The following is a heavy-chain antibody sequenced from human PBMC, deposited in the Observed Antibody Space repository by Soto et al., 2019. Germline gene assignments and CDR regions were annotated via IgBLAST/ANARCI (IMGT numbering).Heavy chain of an antibody. D-gene: IGHD3-3*01. Sequence: GSLRLSCTASGFIVSDTYVNWVRQAPGKGLEWVSVISNRGDTHYADSVRGRFSLSRDISDNTLHLQMNNLRVEDTAVYYCARDPLVSYRLGVVELLDYWGQGTLVTVSS. CDR2: ISNRGDT. V-gene: IGHV3-66*01. CDR1: GFIVSDTY. CDR3: ARDPLVSYRLGVVELLDY. J-gene: IGHJ4*02.